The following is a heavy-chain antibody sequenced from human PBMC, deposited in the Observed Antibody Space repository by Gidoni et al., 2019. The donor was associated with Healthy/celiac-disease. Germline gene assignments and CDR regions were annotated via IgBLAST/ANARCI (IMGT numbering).Heavy chain of an antibody. Sequence: EVQRVESGGGLVQPGGSLRLSCDTPGFTFSSSDMHWVRQATGKGLEWVSAIGTAGDPYHPGSVKGRFTISRENAKNSLHLQMNSLRAGDTAVYYCARGYKVGMDVWGQGTTVTVSS. J-gene: IGHJ6*02. CDR2: IGTAGDP. V-gene: IGHV3-13*05. CDR3: ARGYKVGMDV. CDR1: GFTFSSSD. D-gene: IGHD5-18*01.